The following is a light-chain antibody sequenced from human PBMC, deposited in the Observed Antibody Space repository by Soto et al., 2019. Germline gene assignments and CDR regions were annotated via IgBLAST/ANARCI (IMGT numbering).Light chain of an antibody. J-gene: IGKJ2*01. Sequence: EIVLTQSPATLSLSPGERATLSCRASQTVGTFLAWYQQKPGQAPRLVIYDASKRATGIPARFSGTGSGTDFALTISSIEPEDFAVYYCQHRTNWPRTFGLGTKLDIK. V-gene: IGKV3-11*01. CDR2: DAS. CDR1: QTVGTF. CDR3: QHRTNWPRT.